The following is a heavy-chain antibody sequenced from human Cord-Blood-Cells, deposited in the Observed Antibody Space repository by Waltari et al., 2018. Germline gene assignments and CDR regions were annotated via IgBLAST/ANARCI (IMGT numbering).Heavy chain of an antibody. V-gene: IGHV3-48*03. CDR2: VRSSGSNI. J-gene: IGHJ4*02. CDR3: AGARRSDY. CDR1: GFTFSSYE. Sequence: EVQLVESGGGLVQPGGSLRLSCAASGFTFSSYEMNWVRQAPGKGPEWVSEVRSSGSNIYYPDSVQWRFHICGDDAENSHYLQMNSLRAEDTGVYYWAGARRSDYWSQVTLVTGSS.